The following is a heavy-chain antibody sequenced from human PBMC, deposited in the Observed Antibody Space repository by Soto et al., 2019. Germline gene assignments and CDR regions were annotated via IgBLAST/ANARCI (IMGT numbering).Heavy chain of an antibody. J-gene: IGHJ4*02. V-gene: IGHV3-23*01. CDR2: ISGAAEYT. Sequence: LRLSCAASGFSFSTYGMSWVRQAPGKGLEWVSGISGAAEYTHYSDSVRGRFTISRDNSKNSLYLQMNSLRAEDAAVYYCAKWDDYGSGSALGFWGQGTLVTVSS. CDR3: AKWDDYGSGSALGF. D-gene: IGHD3-10*01. CDR1: GFSFSTYG.